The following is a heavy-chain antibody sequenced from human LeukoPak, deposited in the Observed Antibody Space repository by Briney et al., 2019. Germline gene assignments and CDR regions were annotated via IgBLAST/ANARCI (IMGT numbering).Heavy chain of an antibody. V-gene: IGHV3-11*01. CDR1: GFTFSDYY. J-gene: IGHJ4*02. Sequence: GGSLRLSCAASGFTFSDYYMSWIRQAPGKGLEWVSYISSSGSTIYYADSGKGRSTISRDNAKNSLYLQMNSLRAEDTAVYYCATAYYYGSGSYYSSAPFDYWGQGTLVTVSS. D-gene: IGHD3-10*01. CDR2: ISSSGSTI. CDR3: ATAYYYGSGSYYSSAPFDY.